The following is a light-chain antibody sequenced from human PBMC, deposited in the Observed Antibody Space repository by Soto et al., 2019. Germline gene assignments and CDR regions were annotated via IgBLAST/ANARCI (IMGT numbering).Light chain of an antibody. J-gene: IGLJ1*01. CDR3: CSYAGSSTFFYV. V-gene: IGLV2-23*02. Sequence: QSVLTQPASVSGSPGQSITISCTGTSSDVGSYNLVSWYQQHPGKAPKLMIYEVSKRPSGVSNRFSGSKSGNTASLTISGLQAEDEADYYCCSYAGSSTFFYVFGTGTKVPS. CDR1: SSDVGSYNL. CDR2: EVS.